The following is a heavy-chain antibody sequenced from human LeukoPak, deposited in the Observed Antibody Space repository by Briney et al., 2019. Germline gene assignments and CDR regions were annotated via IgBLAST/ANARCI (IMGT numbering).Heavy chain of an antibody. CDR1: GYTFTGYY. V-gene: IGHV1-2*02. CDR3: ARERGSTSSGWFDP. Sequence: ASVKVSCKPSGYTFTGYYVHWVRQTPGQGLEWMGWINPNSGGTNYAQKFQGRVTMTRDTSISTAYMELSRLRSDDTAVYYCARERGSTSSGWFDPWGQGTLVTVSS. CDR2: INPNSGGT. D-gene: IGHD2-2*01. J-gene: IGHJ5*02.